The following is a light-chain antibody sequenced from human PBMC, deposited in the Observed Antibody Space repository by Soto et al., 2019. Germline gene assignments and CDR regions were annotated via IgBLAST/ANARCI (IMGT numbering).Light chain of an antibody. Sequence: QSALTQPASVSGSPGQSIAISCTGTSSDVGGYNYVSWYQQHPGKAPKLMIYEVINRPSGVSNRFSGSESGNTASLTISGLQAEDEADYYCSSYTTSSTYVFGTGTKLTVL. CDR3: SSYTTSSTYV. V-gene: IGLV2-14*01. CDR2: EVI. J-gene: IGLJ1*01. CDR1: SSDVGGYNY.